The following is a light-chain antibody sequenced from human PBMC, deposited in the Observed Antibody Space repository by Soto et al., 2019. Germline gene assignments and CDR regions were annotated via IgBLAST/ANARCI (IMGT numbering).Light chain of an antibody. Sequence: QSVLTQPASVSGTPGQSITISCTGTSSDVGHYDFVSWYQQHPGKAPNLMIYEVSNRPSGVSNRFSGSKSGNTASLTISGLQAEDEADYYYSSYTSSSTLVVGTGTKVTVL. CDR1: SSDVGHYDF. CDR2: EVS. CDR3: SSYTSSSTLV. J-gene: IGLJ1*01. V-gene: IGLV2-14*01.